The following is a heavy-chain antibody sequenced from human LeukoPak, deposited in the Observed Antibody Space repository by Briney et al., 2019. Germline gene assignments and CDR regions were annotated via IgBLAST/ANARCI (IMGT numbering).Heavy chain of an antibody. CDR1: GYTFTAYY. J-gene: IGHJ4*02. Sequence: GASVKVSCKASGYTFTAYYMHWVRQAPGQGLEWMGRINPNSGGTEYAQKFQGRVTMTRDTSISTAYMELSRLRSDDTAVYYCASNYYDSSGYYYILGYWGQGTLVTVSS. D-gene: IGHD3-22*01. CDR3: ASNYYDSSGYYYILGY. V-gene: IGHV1-2*06. CDR2: INPNSGGT.